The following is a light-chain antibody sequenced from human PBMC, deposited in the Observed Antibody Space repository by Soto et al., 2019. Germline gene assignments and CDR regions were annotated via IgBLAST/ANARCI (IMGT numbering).Light chain of an antibody. V-gene: IGKV3-20*01. CDR1: QSVSSTS. J-gene: IGKJ2*01. CDR2: GAS. Sequence: EIVLTQSPGTLSLSPGDRATLSCRASQSVSSTSLAWYQQKPGQAPSLLIYGASRRATGIPDRFSGGGSGTDFTLTFSRLDTEDFAVYYCQHYGSAPPRYTFGQGTKLEIK. CDR3: QHYGSAPPRYT.